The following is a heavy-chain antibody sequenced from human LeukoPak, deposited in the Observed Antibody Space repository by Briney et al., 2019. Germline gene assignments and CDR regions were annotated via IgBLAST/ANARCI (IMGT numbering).Heavy chain of an antibody. CDR1: GFPLHCYN. CDR3: ARGEDAF. CDR2: ISSDSSTI. J-gene: IGHJ4*02. V-gene: IGHV3-48*02. Sequence: GGALGLSCSASGFPLHCYNINWVRPAPGKGLEWVSYISSDSSTIFYADSVKGRFTISRDNVMNSLFLQLNSLRDEDTAVYYCARGEDAFGGQGTLVTVSS.